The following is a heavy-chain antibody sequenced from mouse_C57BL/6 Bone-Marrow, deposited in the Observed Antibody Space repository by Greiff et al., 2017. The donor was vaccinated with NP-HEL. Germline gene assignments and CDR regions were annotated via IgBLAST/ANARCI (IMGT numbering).Heavy chain of an antibody. V-gene: IGHV1-42*01. Sequence: EVQLQQSGPELVKPGASVKISCKASGYSFTGYYMNWVKQSPEKSLEWIGEINPSTGGTTYNQKFKAKATLTVDKSSSTAYMQLKSLTSEDSAVYYCARRGTTVVAPSWFAYWGQGTLVTVSA. CDR3: ARRGTTVVAPSWFAY. CDR1: GYSFTGYY. D-gene: IGHD1-1*01. J-gene: IGHJ3*01. CDR2: INPSTGGT.